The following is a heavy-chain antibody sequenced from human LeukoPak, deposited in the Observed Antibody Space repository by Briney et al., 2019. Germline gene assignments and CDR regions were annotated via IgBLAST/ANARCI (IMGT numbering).Heavy chain of an antibody. CDR3: ARDRGDYYYYYMDV. J-gene: IGHJ6*03. V-gene: IGHV1-69*06. Sequence: SVKVSCKACVGTFSSYAISCVRQDPGQGLEWMGRIIPIFGTANYAQKFQGRVTITADKSTSTAYMELSSLRSEDTAVYYCARDRGDYYYYYMDVWGKGTTVTVSS. CDR1: VGTFSSYA. D-gene: IGHD1-26*01. CDR2: IIPIFGTA.